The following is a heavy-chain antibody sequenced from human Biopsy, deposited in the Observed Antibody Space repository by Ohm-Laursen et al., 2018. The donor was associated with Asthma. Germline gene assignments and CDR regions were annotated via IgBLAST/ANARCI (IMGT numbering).Heavy chain of an antibody. CDR2: ISVYNGNT. CDR1: GYTFNSAG. CDR3: ARAVDYSHYYGIDV. V-gene: IGHV1-18*01. D-gene: IGHD3-10*01. Sequence: SVKVSCKTSGYTFNSAGITWVRQAPGQGLEWMGWISVYNGNTKVAQKFQDRVTMITDTSTSTAYMGLRSLRSDDTAVYFCARAVDYSHYYGIDVWGQGTTVTVS. J-gene: IGHJ6*02.